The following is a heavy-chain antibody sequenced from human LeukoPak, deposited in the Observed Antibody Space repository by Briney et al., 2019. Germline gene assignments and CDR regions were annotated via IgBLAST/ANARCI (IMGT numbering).Heavy chain of an antibody. V-gene: IGHV1-8*03. CDR1: GYTFTSYD. J-gene: IGHJ5*02. CDR2: MNPNSGNT. Sequence: GASAKVSCKASGYTFTSYDINWVRQATGQGLEWMGWMNPNSGNTGYAQKFQGRVTITRNTSISTAYMELSSLRSEDTAVYYCARVPFSSSRMNWFDPWGQGTLVTVSS. D-gene: IGHD6-6*01. CDR3: ARVPFSSSRMNWFDP.